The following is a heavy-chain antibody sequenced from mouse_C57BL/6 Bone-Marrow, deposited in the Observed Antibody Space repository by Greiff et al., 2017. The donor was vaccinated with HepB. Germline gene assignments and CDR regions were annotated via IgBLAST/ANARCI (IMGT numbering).Heavy chain of an antibody. CDR1: GYTFTSYW. CDR2: IDPSDSYT. CDR3: ARSFITTVVARYYFDY. Sequence: VKLQESGAELVMPGASVKLSCKASGYTFTSYWMHWVKQRPGQGLEWIGEIDPSDSYTNYNQKFKGKSTLTVDKSSSTAYMQLSSLTSEDSAVYYCARSFITTVVARYYFDYWGQGTTLTVSS. J-gene: IGHJ2*01. D-gene: IGHD1-1*01. V-gene: IGHV1-69*01.